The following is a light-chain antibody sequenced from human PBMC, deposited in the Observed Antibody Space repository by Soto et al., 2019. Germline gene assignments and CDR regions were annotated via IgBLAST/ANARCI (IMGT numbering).Light chain of an antibody. CDR2: GVT. V-gene: IGLV2-14*01. Sequence: QSVLTQPASVSGSPGQSITISCTGTSSDVGGYNYVSWYQQNPGKAPKLMIYGVTNRPSGVSNRFSGSKSDNTASLTISGLQAEDEADYYCYSYTSSSTWVFGGGTKLTVL. CDR3: YSYTSSSTWV. CDR1: SSDVGGYNY. J-gene: IGLJ3*02.